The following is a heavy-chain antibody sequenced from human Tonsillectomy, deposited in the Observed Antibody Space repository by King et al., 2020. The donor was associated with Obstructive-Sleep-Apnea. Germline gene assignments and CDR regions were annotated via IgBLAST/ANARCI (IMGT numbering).Heavy chain of an antibody. CDR1: GFTFSSYG. Sequence: QVQLVESGGGVVQPGRSLRLSCAASGFTFSSYGMHWVRQAPGKGLEWVAVISYEGSRKYYADSVKGRFTISRDNSKNTLYLQMNSLRPEDTAVFYCAKEMIAAAATGGMDVWGQGTTVTVSS. V-gene: IGHV3-30*18. D-gene: IGHD6-13*01. CDR3: AKEMIAAAATGGMDV. CDR2: ISYEGSRK. J-gene: IGHJ6*02.